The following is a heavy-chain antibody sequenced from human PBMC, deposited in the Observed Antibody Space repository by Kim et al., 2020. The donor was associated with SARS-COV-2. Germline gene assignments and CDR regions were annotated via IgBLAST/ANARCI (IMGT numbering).Heavy chain of an antibody. J-gene: IGHJ4*02. Sequence: WGSLRLSCVVSGLTFNTYAMTWVRQAPGKGLEWVAGIYESSGDTYYTDSVKGRFTISWDKSKSTLYLQMNSLRVEDTAVYYCGRDPRGPDYWGQGALVIVSS. D-gene: IGHD3-10*01. V-gene: IGHV3-23*01. CDR2: IYESSGDT. CDR1: GLTFNTYA. CDR3: GRDPRGPDY.